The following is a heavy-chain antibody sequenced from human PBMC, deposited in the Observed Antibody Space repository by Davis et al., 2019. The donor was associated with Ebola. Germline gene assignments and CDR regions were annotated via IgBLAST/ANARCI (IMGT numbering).Heavy chain of an antibody. J-gene: IGHJ4*02. CDR1: GFTSSSYA. D-gene: IGHD6-13*01. CDR2: ISDTGGST. CDR3: ARAPSGYSSSFDY. V-gene: IGHV3-23*01. Sequence: PGGSLRLSCAASGFTSSSYALTWVRQAPGEGLEWVSCISDTGGSTYYVDSVKGRFTISRDNSQNTLYLQMNSLRAEDTAVYYCARAPSGYSSSFDYWGQGTLVTVSS.